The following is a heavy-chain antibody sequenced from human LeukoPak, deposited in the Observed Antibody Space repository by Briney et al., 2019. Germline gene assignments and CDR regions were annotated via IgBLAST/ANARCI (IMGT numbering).Heavy chain of an antibody. V-gene: IGHV4-61*05. D-gene: IGHD6-13*01. CDR1: GGSISSSNYY. Sequence: SETLSLTCTVSGGSISSSNYYWSWIRQPPGKGLEWIGYIYYSGSTNYNPSLKSRVTISVDTSKNQFSLKLSSVTAADTAVYYCATGIAAASWGQGTLVTVSS. CDR3: ATGIAAAS. CDR2: IYYSGST. J-gene: IGHJ5*02.